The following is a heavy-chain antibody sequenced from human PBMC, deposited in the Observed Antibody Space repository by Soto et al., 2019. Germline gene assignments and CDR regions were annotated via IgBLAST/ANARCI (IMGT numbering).Heavy chain of an antibody. CDR2: ITATGGTT. Sequence: PGGSLRLSCAASGFTFSTYSMSWVRQAPGKGLEWVAHITATGGTTYYADSVKGRFTISRDTSRNTLYLQMNSLGAEDTALYYCAKCMQAYWNYDAHHIWGQGTMVTVSS. D-gene: IGHD1-7*01. J-gene: IGHJ3*02. CDR1: GFTFSTYS. CDR3: AKCMQAYWNYDAHHI. V-gene: IGHV3-23*01.